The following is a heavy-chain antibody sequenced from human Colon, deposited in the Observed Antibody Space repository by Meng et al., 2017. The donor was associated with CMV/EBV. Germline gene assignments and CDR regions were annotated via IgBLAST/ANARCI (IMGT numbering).Heavy chain of an antibody. CDR3: VTGGWIDD. V-gene: IGHV3-23*01. CDR1: GFPFASFD. CDR2: IRGSDDTS. J-gene: IGHJ4*02. D-gene: IGHD6-19*01. Sequence: GGSLRLSCVASGFPFASFDMSWVRQAPGKGLEWISVIRGSDDTSYYPDSVKGRFTISKDKSKNTLFLQMNSLRDDDTAIYNCVTGGWIDDWAQGTMVTVSS.